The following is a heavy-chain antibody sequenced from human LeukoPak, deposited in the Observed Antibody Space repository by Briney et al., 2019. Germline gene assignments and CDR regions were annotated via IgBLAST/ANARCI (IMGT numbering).Heavy chain of an antibody. J-gene: IGHJ4*02. CDR3: ATLRESFWIPEFDY. D-gene: IGHD1-1*01. Sequence: PGGSLRLSCTASGLSLNNYAMSWVRQVPGKGLEWVSASSSSDDGKWYAESVRGRFTISRDNAKNTLYLQMNSLIAEDTAVYYCATLRESFWIPEFDYWGQGTLVTVSS. CDR2: SSSSDDGK. CDR1: GLSLNNYA. V-gene: IGHV3-23*01.